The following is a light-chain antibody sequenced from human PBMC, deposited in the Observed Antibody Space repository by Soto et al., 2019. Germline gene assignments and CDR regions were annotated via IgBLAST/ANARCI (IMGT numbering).Light chain of an antibody. CDR3: QQNYRATPWT. CDR1: QSVSSY. CDR2: DAS. J-gene: IGKJ1*01. V-gene: IGKV3-11*01. Sequence: EIVLTQSPATLSLSPGERATLSCRASQSVSSYLAWYQQKPGQAPRLLIYDASNRATGIPARFSGSGSGTDFTLTISSLEPEDFAVYYCQQNYRATPWTFGQGTKVEVK.